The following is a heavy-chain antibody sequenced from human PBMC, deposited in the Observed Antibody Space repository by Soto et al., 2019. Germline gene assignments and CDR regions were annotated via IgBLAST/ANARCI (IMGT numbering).Heavy chain of an antibody. J-gene: IGHJ4*02. CDR3: ARGPGGPDGPGDY. Sequence: QVQLVQSGAEVKKPGASVKVSCKASGYTFTSYAMHWVRQAPGQRLEWMGWINAGNGNTRYSQKFQGRVTITRDTSASTAYMELSSMRSEDTAVYYCARGPGGPDGPGDYWGQGTLVTVSS. V-gene: IGHV1-3*01. D-gene: IGHD2-15*01. CDR2: INAGNGNT. CDR1: GYTFTSYA.